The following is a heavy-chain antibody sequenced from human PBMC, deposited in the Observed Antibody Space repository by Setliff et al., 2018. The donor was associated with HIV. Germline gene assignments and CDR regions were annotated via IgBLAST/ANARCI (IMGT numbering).Heavy chain of an antibody. CDR1: GFTFSSYA. D-gene: IGHD5-12*01. V-gene: IGHV3-23*01. CDR2: ISGSGGST. Sequence: PGESLKISCAASGFTFSSYAMSWVRQAPGKGLEWVSAISGSGGSTYYADSVKDRFTISRDNAKNTLYLQMNSLRAEDTGVYYCHSGYDTEEQSYFDYWGQGTLVTVSS. CDR3: HSGYDTEEQSYFDY. J-gene: IGHJ4*02.